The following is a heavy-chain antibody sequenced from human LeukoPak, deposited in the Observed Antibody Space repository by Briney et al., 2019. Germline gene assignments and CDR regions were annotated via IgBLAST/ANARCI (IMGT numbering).Heavy chain of an antibody. CDR1: GFTFSSYA. Sequence: GGSLRLSCAASGFTFSSYAMSWVRQAPGKGLEWVSAISGSGGSPYYADSVKGRFTISRDNSKNTLYLQMNSLRAEDTAVYYCAKDPATDIVVVVAASTGGYWGQGTLVTVSS. CDR2: ISGSGGSP. D-gene: IGHD2-15*01. CDR3: AKDPATDIVVVVAASTGGY. V-gene: IGHV3-23*01. J-gene: IGHJ4*02.